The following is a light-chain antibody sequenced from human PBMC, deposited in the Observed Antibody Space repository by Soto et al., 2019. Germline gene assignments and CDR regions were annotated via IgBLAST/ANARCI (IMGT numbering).Light chain of an antibody. CDR2: DSS. Sequence: DIQMTQSPSTLSASVGDRFTITCRSSQSISSWLAWYQQKPGKAPKLLIYDSSSLESGVPSRFSGSGSGTGFTLTISSLQTDDFASYYCQQYDRYSWTFGQGTKV. CDR1: QSISSW. J-gene: IGKJ1*01. V-gene: IGKV1-5*01. CDR3: QQYDRYSWT.